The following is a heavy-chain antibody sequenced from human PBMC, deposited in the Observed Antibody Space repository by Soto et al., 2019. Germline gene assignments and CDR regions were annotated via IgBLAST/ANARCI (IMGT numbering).Heavy chain of an antibody. D-gene: IGHD2-2*01. CDR2: ISLVGGIT. J-gene: IGHJ4*02. Sequence: EVQLLESGGGLVQPGGSLRLSCTASGFTFNNYGMSWVRQAPGKGLEWDSTISLVGGITYYAHSVKGRLTIPRDNSKNTLHLQTNSLRAEDTAVYYCAKDSHRQCSSANCFDYFAYWGMGTLVTVSS. V-gene: IGHV3-23*01. CDR1: GFTFNNYG. CDR3: AKDSHRQCSSANCFDYFAY.